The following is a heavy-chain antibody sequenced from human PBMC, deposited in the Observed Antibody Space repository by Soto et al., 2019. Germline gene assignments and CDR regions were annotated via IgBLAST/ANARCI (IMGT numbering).Heavy chain of an antibody. D-gene: IGHD5-12*01. J-gene: IGHJ4*02. CDR1: GYPFNSYG. Sequence: QVQLVQSGAEVKKPGASVKVSCNPSGYPFNSYGINWVRLAPGLGLEWMGWISVYNGNTNYAQRLQGRITLTIDTSTNTAYMVLSSLRSDATAVYYCATQDKVTKFYPLNNWGQGTLVTVSS. V-gene: IGHV1-18*01. CDR3: ATQDKVTKFYPLNN. CDR2: ISVYNGNT.